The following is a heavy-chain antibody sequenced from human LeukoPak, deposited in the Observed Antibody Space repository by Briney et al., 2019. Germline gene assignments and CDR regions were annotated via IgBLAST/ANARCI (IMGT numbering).Heavy chain of an antibody. J-gene: IGHJ5*02. V-gene: IGHV1-8*02. D-gene: IGHD3/OR15-3a*01. CDR1: GYTFTGYY. CDR3: ARGLATRRYTLVWTIQIWFDP. CDR2: MNPNSGNT. Sequence: ASVKVSCKASGYTFTGYYMHWVRQATGQGLEWMGWMNPNSGNTGYAQKFQGRVTMTRNTSISTAYMELSSLRSEDTAVYYCARGLATRRYTLVWTIQIWFDPWGQGTLVTVSS.